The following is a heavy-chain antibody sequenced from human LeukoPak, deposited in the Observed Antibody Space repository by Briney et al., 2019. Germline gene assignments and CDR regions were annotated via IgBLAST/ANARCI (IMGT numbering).Heavy chain of an antibody. V-gene: IGHV3-21*01. CDR2: ISSSSSYI. CDR3: ARVSGGYDSPTFDR. J-gene: IGHJ5*02. D-gene: IGHD5-12*01. CDR1: GFTFSSYS. Sequence: PGGSLRLSCAASGFTFSSYSMNWVRQAPGKGLEWVSSISSSSSYIYYADSVKGRFTISRDNAKNTLYLQMNSLRAEDTAFYYCARVSGGYDSPTFDRWGQGTLVTVSS.